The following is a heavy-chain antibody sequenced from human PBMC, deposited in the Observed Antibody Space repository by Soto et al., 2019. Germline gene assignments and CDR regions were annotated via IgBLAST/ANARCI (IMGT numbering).Heavy chain of an antibody. Sequence: SVKVSCKASGCTFSSYAISWVRQAPGQGLEWMGGIIPIFGTANYAQKFQGRVTITADESTSTAYMELSSLRSEDTAVYYCARDRVIRGVAEYYYYGMDVWGQGTTVTVSS. CDR1: GCTFSSYA. CDR3: ARDRVIRGVAEYYYYGMDV. D-gene: IGHD2-8*02. CDR2: IIPIFGTA. V-gene: IGHV1-69*13. J-gene: IGHJ6*02.